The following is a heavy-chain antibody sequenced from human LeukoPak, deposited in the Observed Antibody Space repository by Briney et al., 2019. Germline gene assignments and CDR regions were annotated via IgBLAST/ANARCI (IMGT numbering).Heavy chain of an antibody. V-gene: IGHV2-5*01. CDR2: IYWNDDN. D-gene: IGHD4-17*01. CDR3: AHYGDYRFMYYFDF. Sequence: SGPTLAKPTQTLTLTCTFSGFSLRTSGVGVGWIRQPPGKALEWLALIYWNDDNRYSPSLKSRLIITKDTSKKQAVLTMTNMDPVDTATYYCAHYGDYRFMYYFDFWGQGVLVSVSS. J-gene: IGHJ4*02. CDR1: GFSLRTSGVG.